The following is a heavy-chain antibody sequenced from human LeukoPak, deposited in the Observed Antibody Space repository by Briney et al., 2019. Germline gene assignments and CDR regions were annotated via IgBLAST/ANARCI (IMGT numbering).Heavy chain of an antibody. Sequence: PSETLSLTCTVSGGSIGRSNYYWGWIRQPPGKGLEWIGSIYFSGSTYHNPSLKSGVTMSVDTSKNQLSLKLSSVTAADTAVYYCARLSNWAFDYWGQGRLVTVSS. CDR3: ARLSNWAFDY. D-gene: IGHD2-8*01. V-gene: IGHV4-39*01. CDR2: IYFSGST. J-gene: IGHJ4*02. CDR1: GGSIGRSNYY.